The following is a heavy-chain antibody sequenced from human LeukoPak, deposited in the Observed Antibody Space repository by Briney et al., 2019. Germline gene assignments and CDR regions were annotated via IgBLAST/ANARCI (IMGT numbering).Heavy chain of an antibody. V-gene: IGHV4-38-2*01. Sequence: SETLSLTCAVSGYSISSGYYWGWIRQPPGKGLEWIGSIYHSGSTYYNPSLKSRVTISVDTSKNQFSLKLSSVTAAGTAVYYCARQCPQLLAFYHYYYMDVWGKGTTVTVSS. CDR3: ARQCPQLLAFYHYYYMDV. CDR2: IYHSGST. D-gene: IGHD6-19*01. CDR1: GYSISSGYY. J-gene: IGHJ6*03.